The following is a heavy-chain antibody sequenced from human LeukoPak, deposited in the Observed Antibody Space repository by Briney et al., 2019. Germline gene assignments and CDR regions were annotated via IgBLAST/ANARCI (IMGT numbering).Heavy chain of an antibody. V-gene: IGHV3-66*02. CDR1: GFTFRSHG. J-gene: IGHJ1*01. D-gene: IGHD4-17*01. CDR3: AKDVVIGASYDYGDYIPLPH. Sequence: AGGSLRLSCEGSGFTFRSHGMTWVRQAPGKGLQWVAILFSDRRTFYADTVKGRFTVSRDNSKNTLYLQMNSLRPEDTAVYYCAKDVVIGASYDYGDYIPLPHWGQGTLVTVSS. CDR2: LFSDRRT.